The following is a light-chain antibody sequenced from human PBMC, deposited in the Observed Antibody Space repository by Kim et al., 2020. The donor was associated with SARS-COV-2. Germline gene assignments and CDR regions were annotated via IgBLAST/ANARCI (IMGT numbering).Light chain of an antibody. CDR1: EYVSYN. V-gene: IGKV1-8*01. CDR3: LQYDSYPWT. Sequence: AATGDRVTITFRWSEYVSYNFALYQQPPGKVPKLLFHTTWTLQSGVPSMFSGTGSGTDFTLTISGLQSEDFASYYCLQYDSYPWTFGQGTKVDIK. J-gene: IGKJ1*01. CDR2: TTW.